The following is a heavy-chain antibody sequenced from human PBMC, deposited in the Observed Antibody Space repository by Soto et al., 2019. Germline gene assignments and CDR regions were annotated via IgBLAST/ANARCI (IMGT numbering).Heavy chain of an antibody. Sequence: QVQLVQSGAEVKKPGASVKVSCKASGYTFTSYDINWVRQATGQGLEWMGWMNPNSGNTGYVQKFQGRVTMTRDTSISTAYMELSGLRSEDTAVYYCATKFPYSRVIDFDYWGQGTLVTVSS. D-gene: IGHD6-19*01. CDR1: GYTFTSYD. CDR3: ATKFPYSRVIDFDY. CDR2: MNPNSGNT. V-gene: IGHV1-8*01. J-gene: IGHJ4*02.